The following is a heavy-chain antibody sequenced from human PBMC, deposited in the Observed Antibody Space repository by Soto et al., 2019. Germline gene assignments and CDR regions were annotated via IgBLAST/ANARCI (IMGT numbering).Heavy chain of an antibody. V-gene: IGHV3-23*01. J-gene: IGHJ6*02. CDR3: ANTNPSYYYGMDV. CDR2: ISGSGGST. D-gene: IGHD2-2*01. Sequence: LRLSCAASGFTFSSYAMSWVRQAPGKGLEWVSAISGSGGSTYYADSVKGRFTISRDNSKNTLYPQMNSLRAEDTAVYYCANTNPSYYYGMDVWGQGTTVTVSS. CDR1: GFTFSSYA.